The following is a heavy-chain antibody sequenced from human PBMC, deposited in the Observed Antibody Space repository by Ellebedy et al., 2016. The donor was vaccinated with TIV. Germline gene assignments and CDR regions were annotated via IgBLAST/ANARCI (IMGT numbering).Heavy chain of an antibody. J-gene: IGHJ3*01. CDR2: IKSKTDGGTT. D-gene: IGHD1-26*01. CDR3: ATAWGSSALDF. V-gene: IGHV3-15*01. CDR1: GFTFSSYA. Sequence: GEFLKISCAASGFTFSSYAMSWVRQAPGKGLEWVGRIKSKTDGGTTYYAAPVKGRFTISRDDSKNTLHLQMNSLKTWDTAIYYCATAWGSSALDFWGQGTMVTVSS.